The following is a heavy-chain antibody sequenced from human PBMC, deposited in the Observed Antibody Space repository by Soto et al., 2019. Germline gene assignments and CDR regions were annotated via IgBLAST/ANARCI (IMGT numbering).Heavy chain of an antibody. CDR3: ARGVPIFGVVNQFDY. CDR2: IYYSGST. CDR1: GGSISSGDYY. Sequence: SSETLSLTCTVSGGSISSGDYYWSWIRQPPGKGLEWIGYIYYSGSTYYNPSLKSRVTISVDTFKNQFSLKLSSVTAADTAVYYCARGVPIFGVVNQFDYWGQGTLVTVSS. V-gene: IGHV4-30-4*01. D-gene: IGHD3-3*01. J-gene: IGHJ4*02.